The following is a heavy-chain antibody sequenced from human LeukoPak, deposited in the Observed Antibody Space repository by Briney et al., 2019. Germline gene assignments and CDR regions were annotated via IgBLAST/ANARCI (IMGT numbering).Heavy chain of an antibody. CDR2: INHSGST. V-gene: IGHV4-34*01. J-gene: IGHJ4*02. Sequence: SETLSLTCAVYGGSFSGYYWSWIRQPPGKGLEWIGEINHSGSTNYSPSLKSRVTISVDTSKNQFSLKLSSVTAADTAVYYCARTSSSGWSKYYFDYWGQGTLVTVSS. CDR3: ARTSSSGWSKYYFDY. D-gene: IGHD6-19*01. CDR1: GGSFSGYY.